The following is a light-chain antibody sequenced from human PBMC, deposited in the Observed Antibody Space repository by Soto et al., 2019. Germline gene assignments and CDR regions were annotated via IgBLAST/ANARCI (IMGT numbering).Light chain of an antibody. CDR1: QGIRND. Sequence: IQMAKSPSSLSASLGDRVTITCRASQGIRNDLGWYQQKPGKAPKLLIYAASSLQSGVPSRFSGSGSGTDFTLTISSLQPEDFATCYCLQDYNYPRTFAQGTKVDIK. CDR3: LQDYNYPRT. J-gene: IGKJ1*01. CDR2: AAS. V-gene: IGKV1-6*01.